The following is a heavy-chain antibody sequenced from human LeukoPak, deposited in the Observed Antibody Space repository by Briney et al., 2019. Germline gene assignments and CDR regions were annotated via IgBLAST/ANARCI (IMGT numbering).Heavy chain of an antibody. D-gene: IGHD1-14*01. CDR1: GGTFSSYA. V-gene: IGHV1-69*05. CDR3: ARSNNLKQYYYYYYMDV. J-gene: IGHJ6*03. Sequence: ASVKVSCKASGGTFSSYAISWVRQAPGQGLEWMGGIIPIFGTANYAQKFQGRVTITTDESTSTAYMELSSLRSEDTAVYYCARSNNLKQYYYYYYMDVWGKGTTVTVSS. CDR2: IIPIFGTA.